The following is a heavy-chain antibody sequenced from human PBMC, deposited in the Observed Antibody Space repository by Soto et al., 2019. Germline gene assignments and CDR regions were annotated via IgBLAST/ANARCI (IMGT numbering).Heavy chain of an antibody. J-gene: IGHJ1*01. Sequence: GGSLRLSFAASVFTFSSYCMHWVRQAPGKGLEWVAVISYDGSNKYYADSVKGRFTISRDNSKNTLYLQMNSLRAEDTAVYYCARAKGGPDIPLQHWGQGTLVTVSS. V-gene: IGHV3-30*03. CDR3: ARAKGGPDIPLQH. CDR1: VFTFSSYC. CDR2: ISYDGSNK. D-gene: IGHD2-2*02.